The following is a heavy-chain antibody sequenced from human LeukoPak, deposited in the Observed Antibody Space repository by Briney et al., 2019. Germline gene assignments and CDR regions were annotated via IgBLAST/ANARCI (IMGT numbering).Heavy chain of an antibody. J-gene: IGHJ3*02. Sequence: GGSLRLSCAASGFTFSSYGMHWVRQAPGKGLEWVAVIWYDGSNKYYADSVKGRFTISRDNSKNTLYLQMHSLRAEDTAVYYCAKDFYSGELFHHAFDIWGQGTMVTVSS. V-gene: IGHV3-33*06. CDR2: IWYDGSNK. CDR1: GFTFSSYG. D-gene: IGHD3-10*01. CDR3: AKDFYSGELFHHAFDI.